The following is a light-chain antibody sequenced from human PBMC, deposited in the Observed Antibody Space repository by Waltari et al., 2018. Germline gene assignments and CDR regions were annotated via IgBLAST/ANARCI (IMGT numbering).Light chain of an antibody. V-gene: IGLV4-69*01. CDR2: VNSGGSH. J-gene: IGLJ2*01. CDR1: SGLSSYA. Sequence: QVVLTQSPSASASLRASVKLTCTLSSGLSSYAIAWHQQQPEKGPRYLMKVNSGGSHSKGHGIPDRFSGSSSGAERYLTISSLQSEDEADDYCQTWGTGIHVVFGGGTKLTVL. CDR3: QTWGTGIHVV.